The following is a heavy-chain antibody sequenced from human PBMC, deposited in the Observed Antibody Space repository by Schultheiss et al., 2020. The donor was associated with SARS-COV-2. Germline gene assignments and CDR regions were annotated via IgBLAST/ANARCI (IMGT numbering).Heavy chain of an antibody. J-gene: IGHJ6*03. CDR1: GFTFSSYA. Sequence: GGSLRLSCAASGFTFSSYAMSWVRQAPGKGLEWVSAISGSGGSTYYADSVKGRFTISRDNSKNTLYLQMNSLRAEDTAVYYCAKDMPAMVRGVTHMDVWGKGTTVTVSS. D-gene: IGHD3-10*01. CDR2: ISGSGGST. CDR3: AKDMPAMVRGVTHMDV. V-gene: IGHV3-23*01.